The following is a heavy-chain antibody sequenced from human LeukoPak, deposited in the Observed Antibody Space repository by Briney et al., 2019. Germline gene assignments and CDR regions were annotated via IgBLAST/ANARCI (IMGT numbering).Heavy chain of an antibody. J-gene: IGHJ4*02. Sequence: GGSLRLSCAASGFTFSSYWMHWVRQAPGKGLEWVSAISGSDDGTYYADSVKGRFTISRDNSKNTLYLQMNSLRAEDTAVYYCARDKWLTTTHYFDYWGQGTLVTVSS. CDR3: ARDKWLTTTHYFDY. CDR1: GFTFSSYW. D-gene: IGHD4-11*01. V-gene: IGHV3-23*01. CDR2: ISGSDDGT.